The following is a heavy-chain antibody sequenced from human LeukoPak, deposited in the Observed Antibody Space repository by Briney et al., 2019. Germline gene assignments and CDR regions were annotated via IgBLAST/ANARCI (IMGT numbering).Heavy chain of an antibody. Sequence: GASVKVSCXVSGYTLTELSMHWVRQAPGKGLEWMGGFDPEDGETIYAQKFQGRVTMTEDTSTDTAYMELSSLRSEDTAVYYCATGRGGYYDSSGQFYWGQGTLVTVPS. CDR2: FDPEDGET. CDR3: ATGRGGYYDSSGQFY. V-gene: IGHV1-24*01. CDR1: GYTLTELS. J-gene: IGHJ4*02. D-gene: IGHD3-22*01.